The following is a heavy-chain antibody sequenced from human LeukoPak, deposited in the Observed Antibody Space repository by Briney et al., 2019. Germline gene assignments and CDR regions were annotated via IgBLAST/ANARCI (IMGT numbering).Heavy chain of an antibody. J-gene: IGHJ4*02. Sequence: LSLTCTVSGGSMSTYYWTWIRQAPGKGLEWVSSISSSSSYTNYADSVKGRFTISRDNAKSSLYLQMNSLRAEDTAVYYCARPGIAAAESYFDYWGQGTLVTVSS. CDR2: ISSSSSYT. CDR1: GGSMSTYY. CDR3: ARPGIAAAESYFDY. D-gene: IGHD6-13*01. V-gene: IGHV3-11*03.